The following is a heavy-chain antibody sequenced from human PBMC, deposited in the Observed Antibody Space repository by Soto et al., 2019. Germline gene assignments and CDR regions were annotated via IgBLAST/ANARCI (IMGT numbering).Heavy chain of an antibody. D-gene: IGHD3-22*01. CDR1: GFTFSSYA. CDR3: ARRDDMSGYWFDP. CDR2: ISGSGGST. Sequence: EGFLRLSCAASGFTFSSYAMSWVRQAPGKGLEWVSAISGSGGSTYYADSVKGRFTISRDNSKKQYSLKLSSVTAADTAVYYCARRDDMSGYWFDPWGQGTLVTVSS. V-gene: IGHV3-23*01. J-gene: IGHJ5*02.